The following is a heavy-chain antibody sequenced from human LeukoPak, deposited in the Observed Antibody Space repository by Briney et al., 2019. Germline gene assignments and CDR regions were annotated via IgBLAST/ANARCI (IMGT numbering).Heavy chain of an antibody. V-gene: IGHV4-59*11. CDR2: IHYSGRP. D-gene: IGHD3-16*01. CDR1: GGSISGHY. Sequence: SETLSLTCTVSGGSISGHYWTWIRQPPGKGLELIGQIHYSGRPDYNPSLKSRVTISVDTSKNPLSLKVTSVTGADTAVYYCARFGVDYDMDVWGQGTTVTVS. CDR3: ARFGVDYDMDV. J-gene: IGHJ6*02.